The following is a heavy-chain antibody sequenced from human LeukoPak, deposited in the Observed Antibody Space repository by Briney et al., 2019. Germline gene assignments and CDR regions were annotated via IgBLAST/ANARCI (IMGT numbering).Heavy chain of an antibody. Sequence: GGSLRLSCAASGFTFSSYAMRWVRQAPGKGLVWVSRIKNDGTSTYADSVKGRFTISRDNAKNTLYLQMNSLRAEDTAVYYCARDRYYAMDVWGQGTTVTVSS. CDR1: GFTFSSYA. V-gene: IGHV3-74*01. J-gene: IGHJ6*02. CDR2: IKNDGTST. CDR3: ARDRYYAMDV.